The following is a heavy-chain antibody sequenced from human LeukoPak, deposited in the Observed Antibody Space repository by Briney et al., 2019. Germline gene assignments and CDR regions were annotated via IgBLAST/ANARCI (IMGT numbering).Heavy chain of an antibody. J-gene: IGHJ4*02. CDR3: ASHGYSYGEN. V-gene: IGHV3-48*01. Sequence: PWGSLRLSCAASGFTFSSCSMKCVRQAPGRGRGWGSYISSIISTIYYADSVKGRFTIYRDNAKNSLYLHMNSLRAEDTAVYYCASHGYSYGENWGKGTLVTVSS. D-gene: IGHD5-18*01. CDR2: ISSIISTI. CDR1: GFTFSSCS.